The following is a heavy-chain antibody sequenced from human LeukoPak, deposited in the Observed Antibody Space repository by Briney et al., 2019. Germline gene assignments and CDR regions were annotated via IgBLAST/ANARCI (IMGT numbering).Heavy chain of an antibody. D-gene: IGHD3-9*01. CDR2: ISYDGSNK. CDR1: GFTFSSYA. Sequence: GGSLRLSCAASGFTFSSYAMHWVRQAPGKGLEWVAVISYDGSNKYYADSVKGRFIISRDNSKNTLYLQMNSLRAEDTAVYYCARGEYYDILTGSNYWGQGTLVTVSS. V-gene: IGHV3-30-3*01. J-gene: IGHJ4*02. CDR3: ARGEYYDILTGSNY.